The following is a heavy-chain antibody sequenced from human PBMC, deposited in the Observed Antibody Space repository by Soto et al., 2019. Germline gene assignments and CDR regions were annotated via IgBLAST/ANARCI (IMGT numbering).Heavy chain of an antibody. V-gene: IGHV4-39*01. CDR2: IYYSGST. Sequence: QLQLQESGPGLVKPSETLSLTCTVSGDSISSSTYFWGWVRQPPGKGLAWIGSIYYSGSTYYNPSLKSRVTISVDTSKNHFSLKLSSVTAADTAVYYCARHLGEGYFDYWGQGTLFTASS. J-gene: IGHJ4*02. CDR3: ARHLGEGYFDY. CDR1: GDSISSSTYF.